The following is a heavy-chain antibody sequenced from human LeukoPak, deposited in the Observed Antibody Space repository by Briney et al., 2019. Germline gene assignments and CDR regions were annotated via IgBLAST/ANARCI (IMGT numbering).Heavy chain of an antibody. CDR2: IWYDGSNK. J-gene: IGHJ4*02. CDR3: ARDTYCSSTSCLPTHFDY. Sequence: GGSLRLSCAASGFTFSSYGMHWVRQAPGKGLEWVAVIWYDGSNKYYADSVKGRFTISRDNSKNTLYLQVNSLRAEDTAVYYCARDTYCSSTSCLPTHFDYWGQGTLVTVSS. V-gene: IGHV3-33*01. CDR1: GFTFSSYG. D-gene: IGHD2-2*01.